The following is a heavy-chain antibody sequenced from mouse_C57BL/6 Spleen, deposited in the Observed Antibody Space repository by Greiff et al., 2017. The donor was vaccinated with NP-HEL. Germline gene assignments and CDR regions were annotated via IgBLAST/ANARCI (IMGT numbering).Heavy chain of an antibody. V-gene: IGHV1-69*01. CDR3: ARRDYDYAFAY. CDR2: IDPSDSYT. Sequence: QVQLKQPGAELVMPGASVKLSCKASGYTFTSYWMHWVKQRPGQGLEWIGEIDPSDSYTNYNQKFKGKSTLTVDKSSSTAYMQLSSLTSEDSAVYYCARRDYDYAFAYWGQGTTLTVSS. D-gene: IGHD2-4*01. J-gene: IGHJ2*01. CDR1: GYTFTSYW.